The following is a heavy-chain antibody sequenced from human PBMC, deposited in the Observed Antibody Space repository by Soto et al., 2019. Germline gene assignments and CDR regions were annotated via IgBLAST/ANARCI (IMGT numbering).Heavy chain of an antibody. Sequence: SETLSLTCTVSGGSIISYYWIFIRHPPGKGLEWIGYIYYSGSTNYNPSLKSRVTISVDTSKNQFSLKLSSVTAADTAVYYCARGAAAGTRYFDLWGRGTLVTVSS. CDR1: GGSIISYY. D-gene: IGHD6-13*01. CDR3: ARGAAAGTRYFDL. V-gene: IGHV4-59*01. CDR2: IYYSGST. J-gene: IGHJ2*01.